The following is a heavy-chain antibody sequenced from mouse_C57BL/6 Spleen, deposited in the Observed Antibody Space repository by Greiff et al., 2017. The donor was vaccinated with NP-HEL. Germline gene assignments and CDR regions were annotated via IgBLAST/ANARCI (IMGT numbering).Heavy chain of an antibody. D-gene: IGHD1-1*01. CDR2: ISSGSSTI. J-gene: IGHJ1*03. CDR3: ARMGLRLGYFDV. Sequence: EVQGVESGGGLVKPGGSLKLSCAASGFTFSDYGMHWVRQAPEKGLEWVAYISSGSSTIYYADTVKGRFTISRDNAKNTLFLQMTSLRSEDTAMYYCARMGLRLGYFDVWGTGTTVTVSS. CDR1: GFTFSDYG. V-gene: IGHV5-17*01.